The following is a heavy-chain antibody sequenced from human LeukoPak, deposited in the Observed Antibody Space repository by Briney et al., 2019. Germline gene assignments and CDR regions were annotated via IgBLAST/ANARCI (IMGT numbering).Heavy chain of an antibody. J-gene: IGHJ4*02. CDR1: GFTFSSYA. D-gene: IGHD3-3*01. Sequence: PGRSLRLSCAASGFTFSSYAMHWVRQAPGKGLEWVAVISYDGSNKYYADSVKGRFTISRDNSKNTLYLQMNSLRAEDTAVYYCARGGTYRLDFWSGYYLDYWGQGTLVTVSS. CDR2: ISYDGSNK. V-gene: IGHV3-30-3*01. CDR3: ARGGTYRLDFWSGYYLDY.